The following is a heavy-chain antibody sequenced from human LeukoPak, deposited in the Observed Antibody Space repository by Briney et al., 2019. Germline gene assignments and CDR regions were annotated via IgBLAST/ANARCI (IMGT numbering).Heavy chain of an antibody. Sequence: PGGSLRLSCAASGFTFSSYAMSWVRQAPGKGLEWVSAISGSGGSTYYADSVKGRFTISRDNPKNTLYLQMNSLRAEDTAVYYCAKDGTMVRGVIPFDYWGQGTLVTVSS. CDR3: AKDGTMVRGVIPFDY. CDR2: ISGSGGST. J-gene: IGHJ4*02. CDR1: GFTFSSYA. V-gene: IGHV3-23*01. D-gene: IGHD3-10*01.